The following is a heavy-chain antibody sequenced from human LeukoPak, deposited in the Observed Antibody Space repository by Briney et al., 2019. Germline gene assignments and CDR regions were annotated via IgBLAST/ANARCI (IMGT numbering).Heavy chain of an antibody. Sequence: GGALRLSSAASGFAFSTYAMSWVRRAPGKGGEWGATINGSGANTYYADSVRARFTISRDNSKNTLYLHMNSLRAEDTAVYYCAKERAGYTNPYYFDYWGQGTLVTVSS. CDR2: INGSGANT. J-gene: IGHJ4*02. D-gene: IGHD3-16*02. V-gene: IGHV3-23*01. CDR1: GFAFSTYA. CDR3: AKERAGYTNPYYFDY.